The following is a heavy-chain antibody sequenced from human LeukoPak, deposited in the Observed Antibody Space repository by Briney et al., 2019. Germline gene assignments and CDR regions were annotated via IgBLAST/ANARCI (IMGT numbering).Heavy chain of an antibody. Sequence: SETLSLTCTVSGGSISSGGYYWSWIRQPPGKGLEWIGYIYHSGSTYYNPSLKSRVTISVDRSKNQFSLKLSSVTAADTAVYYCARSHCSSTSCSFGYWGQGTLVTGSS. V-gene: IGHV4-30-2*01. D-gene: IGHD2-2*01. CDR1: GGSISSGGYY. CDR3: ARSHCSSTSCSFGY. J-gene: IGHJ4*02. CDR2: IYHSGST.